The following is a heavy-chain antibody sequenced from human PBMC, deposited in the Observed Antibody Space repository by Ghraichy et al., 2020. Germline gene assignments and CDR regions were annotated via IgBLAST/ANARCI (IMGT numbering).Heavy chain of an antibody. CDR3: AKSARPSNTQYSSGWYDPDLIGWFDP. V-gene: IGHV3-23*01. Sequence: GGSLRLSCAASGFTFSSYAMSWVRQAPGKGLEWVSAISGSGGSTYYADSVKGRFTISRDNSKNTLYLQMNSLRAEDTAVYYCAKSARPSNTQYSSGWYDPDLIGWFDPWGQGTLVTVSS. CDR2: ISGSGGST. D-gene: IGHD6-19*01. J-gene: IGHJ5*02. CDR1: GFTFSSYA.